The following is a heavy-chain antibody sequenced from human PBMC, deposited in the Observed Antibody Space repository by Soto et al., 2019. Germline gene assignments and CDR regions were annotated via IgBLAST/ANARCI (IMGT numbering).Heavy chain of an antibody. Sequence: GGSLRLSCVACGFTCSDYAMSWVGQARGKGMQWVSAIRDSGGYTYYADSVKGRFTISSDHSESTLCLKVKRLGTDDTALYCCAQPAHETLTGYSPFANWGQGIPVTVSS. J-gene: IGHJ4*02. CDR1: GFTCSDYA. D-gene: IGHD3-9*01. V-gene: IGHV3-23*01. CDR3: AQPAHETLTGYSPFAN. CDR2: IRDSGGYT.